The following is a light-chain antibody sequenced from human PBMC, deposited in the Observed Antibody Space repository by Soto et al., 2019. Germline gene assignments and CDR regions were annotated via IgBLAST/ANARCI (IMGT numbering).Light chain of an antibody. CDR1: ESIGNY. J-gene: IGKJ4*01. Sequence: EVVLTQSPATLSLSPGERATLSCRASESIGNYLAWYQQKLGQAPKLLIYDASHRAIGIPGRFSGDGSGTDFTLTISSLEPEDFAVYYCQWHSDCNPRLTFGGGTKVEIK. CDR3: QWHSDCNPRLT. CDR2: DAS. V-gene: IGKV3-11*01.